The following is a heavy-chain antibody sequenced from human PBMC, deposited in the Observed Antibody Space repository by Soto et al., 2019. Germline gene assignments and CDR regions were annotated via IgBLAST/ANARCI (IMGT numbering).Heavy chain of an antibody. J-gene: IGHJ5*02. CDR2: INTGNGNT. CDR3: KRASSEYKLVFNWLET. Sequence: ASVXVSFKASCYTLTIITMHWLRRAPGQRPEWIGWINTGNGNTKYSQKFKGRVTLSRDPSANTDYMELRRIKSEDTAVYYCKRASSEYKLVFNWLETWGQGTLV. V-gene: IGHV1-3*04. D-gene: IGHD3-9*01. CDR1: CYTLTIIT.